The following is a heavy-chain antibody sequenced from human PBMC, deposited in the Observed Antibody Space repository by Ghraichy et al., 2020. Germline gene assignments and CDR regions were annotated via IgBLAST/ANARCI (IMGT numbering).Heavy chain of an antibody. V-gene: IGHV3-7*03. D-gene: IGHD3-10*01. Sequence: GESLNISCAASGFTFSSYWMTWVRQAPGKGLEWVANIKQDGSEKFYVDSVKGRFTISRDNAKNSLYLQMNSLRPEDTAVYYCARDGDVFGSGLVFYYYYMDVWGKGTTVTVSS. CDR1: GFTFSSYW. CDR2: IKQDGSEK. CDR3: ARDGDVFGSGLVFYYYYMDV. J-gene: IGHJ6*03.